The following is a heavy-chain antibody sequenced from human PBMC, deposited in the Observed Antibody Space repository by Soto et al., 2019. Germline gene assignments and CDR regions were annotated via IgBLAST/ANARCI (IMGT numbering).Heavy chain of an antibody. V-gene: IGHV1-2*04. CDR3: AREGSVWGYCSGGSCVPGVLDY. CDR1: GYTFTGYY. D-gene: IGHD2-15*01. J-gene: IGHJ4*02. Sequence: ASVKVSCKASGYTFTGYYMHWVRQAPGQGLEWMGWINPNSGGTNYAQKFQGWVTMTRDTSISTAYMELSRLRSDDTAVYYCAREGSVWGYCSGGSCVPGVLDYWGQGTLVTVSS. CDR2: INPNSGGT.